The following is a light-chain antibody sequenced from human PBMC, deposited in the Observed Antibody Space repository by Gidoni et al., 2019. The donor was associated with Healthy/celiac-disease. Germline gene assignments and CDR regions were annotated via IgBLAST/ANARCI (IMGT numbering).Light chain of an antibody. V-gene: IGLV2-14*03. Sequence: QSALTQPPSLSGSPGPSITISFTGISSDVGGYHYVSWYQQHPVKAPKLIIYDVSNRPSGFSNRFSGSKSGNTASLTISGLQAEDEADYYCSSYTSSSTLYVFGTGTKVTVL. CDR2: DVS. J-gene: IGLJ1*01. CDR3: SSYTSSSTLYV. CDR1: SSDVGGYHY.